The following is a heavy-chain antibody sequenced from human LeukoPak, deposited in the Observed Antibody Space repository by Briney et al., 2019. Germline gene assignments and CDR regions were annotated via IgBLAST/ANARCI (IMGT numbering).Heavy chain of an antibody. CDR1: GFTFRYYS. V-gene: IGHV3-21*01. D-gene: IGHD3-22*01. CDR3: VRLRRNSDKSGYYYFYNY. CDR2: INPTSTSI. J-gene: IGHJ4*02. Sequence: GGSLRLSCAASGFTFRYYSINWVRQAPGKGLEWVSSINPTSTSIYYADAVKGRFTISRYNAKSSLYLQMNSLRAEDTARYYCVRLRRNSDKSGYYYFYNYWGQGIQFTVSS.